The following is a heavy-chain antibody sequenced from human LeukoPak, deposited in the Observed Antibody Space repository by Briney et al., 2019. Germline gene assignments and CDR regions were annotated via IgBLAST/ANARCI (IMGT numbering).Heavy chain of an antibody. CDR2: IYPSGSTT. V-gene: IGHV1-46*01. CDR3: ATEDFDI. Sequence: ASVKVSCKESGNTFTSNYIHWVRQAPGQGLEWMGMIYPSGSTTMYAQKFQGRVTVTRDMSTSTVSMELSSQSSDATALYYCATEDFDIWGQGTMVTVSS. J-gene: IGHJ3*02. CDR1: GNTFTSNY.